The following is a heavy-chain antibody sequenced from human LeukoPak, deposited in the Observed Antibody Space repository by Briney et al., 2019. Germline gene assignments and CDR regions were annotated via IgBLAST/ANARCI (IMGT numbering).Heavy chain of an antibody. Sequence: ASVKVSCKASGYTFTSYGISWERQAPGQGLEWMGWISAYNGDTNYAQKLQGRVTMTTDTSTSTAYMELRSLRSDDTAVYYCARDQPPDSSGYYYPPDYWGQGTLVTVSS. CDR3: ARDQPPDSSGYYYPPDY. J-gene: IGHJ4*02. V-gene: IGHV1-18*01. D-gene: IGHD3-22*01. CDR2: ISAYNGDT. CDR1: GYTFTSYG.